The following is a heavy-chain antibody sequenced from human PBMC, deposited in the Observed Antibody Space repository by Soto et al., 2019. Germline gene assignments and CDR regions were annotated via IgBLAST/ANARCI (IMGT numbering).Heavy chain of an antibody. CDR3: AREEPAPGPLWP. V-gene: IGHV3-30-3*01. Sequence: GGSLRLSCAASGFTFSSYAMYWVRQAPGKGLEWVAVISYDGSNKYYADSVKGRFTISRDNSKNTLYLQMNSLRAEDTAVYYCAREEPAPGPLWPWGQGTLVTVSS. J-gene: IGHJ5*02. CDR2: ISYDGSNK. CDR1: GFTFSSYA. D-gene: IGHD3-10*01.